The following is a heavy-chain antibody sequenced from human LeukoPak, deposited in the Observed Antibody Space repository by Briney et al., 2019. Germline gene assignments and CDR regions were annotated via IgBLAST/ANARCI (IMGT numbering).Heavy chain of an antibody. CDR3: ARSYSSSDAFDI. J-gene: IGHJ3*02. CDR2: INPSGGST. V-gene: IGHV1-46*01. CDR1: GYTFTSYY. Sequence: ASVKVSCKASGYTFTSYYMHWVRQAPGQGLEWMGTINPSGGSTTYAQKFQGRVTMTRDTSTSTVYMELSSLRSGDTAVYYCARSYSSSDAFDIWGQGTMVTVSS. D-gene: IGHD6-6*01.